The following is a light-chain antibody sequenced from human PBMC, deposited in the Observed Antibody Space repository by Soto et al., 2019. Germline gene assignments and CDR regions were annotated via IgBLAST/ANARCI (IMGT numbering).Light chain of an antibody. CDR3: QSYDSSLSAVV. CDR1: SSNIGAGHD. Sequence: QLVLTQPPSVSGAPGQRVTISCAGSSSNIGAGHDVHWYQQLPGTAPKLLIYGNSNRPSGVPDRFSGSKSGTSGSLATTGLQAEDEADYYCQSYDSSLSAVVFGGGTKVTVL. CDR2: GNS. V-gene: IGLV1-40*01. J-gene: IGLJ2*01.